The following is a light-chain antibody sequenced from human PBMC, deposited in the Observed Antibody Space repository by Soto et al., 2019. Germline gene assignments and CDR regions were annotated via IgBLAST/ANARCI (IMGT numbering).Light chain of an antibody. CDR3: LQFNSYPHELT. CDR2: DAS. Sequence: AIQLTQSPSSLSASVGDRVTITCRASQGISSALAWYQQKPGKAPKLLIYDASSLESGVPSRFSGSGSGTDFTLAISSLQPEDFATYYCLQFNSYPHELTFGGGTKVEIK. V-gene: IGKV1-13*02. J-gene: IGKJ4*01. CDR1: QGISSA.